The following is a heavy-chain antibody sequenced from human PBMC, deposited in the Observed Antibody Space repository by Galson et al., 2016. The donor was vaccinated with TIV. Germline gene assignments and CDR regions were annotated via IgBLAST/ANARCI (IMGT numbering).Heavy chain of an antibody. J-gene: IGHJ4*02. Sequence: LEWVSAITTTVPNTYYADSLKGRFTISRDNAKNSLFLQMNSLRVEDTGVYYCVRAGSGWNELDYWGQGTLVTVSS. V-gene: IGHV3-21*01. D-gene: IGHD6-19*01. CDR2: ITTTVPNT. CDR3: VRAGSGWNELDY.